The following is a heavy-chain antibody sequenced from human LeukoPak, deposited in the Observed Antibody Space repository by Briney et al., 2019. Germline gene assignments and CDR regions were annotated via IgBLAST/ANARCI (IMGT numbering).Heavy chain of an antibody. CDR2: ISYDGSNK. CDR1: GFTFSSYA. Sequence: GGSLRLSCAASGFTFSSYAMHWVRQAPGKGLEWVAVISYDGSNKYYADSVKGRFTISRDNSKNTLYLQMNSLRAEDTAVYYCARGDFWSGIDYWGQGTLVTVSS. J-gene: IGHJ4*02. V-gene: IGHV3-30-3*01. D-gene: IGHD3-3*01. CDR3: ARGDFWSGIDY.